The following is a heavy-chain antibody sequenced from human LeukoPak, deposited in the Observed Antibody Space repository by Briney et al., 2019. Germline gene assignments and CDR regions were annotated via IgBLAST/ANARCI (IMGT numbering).Heavy chain of an antibody. CDR1: GGSISSYS. CDR3: ARDLDYFDY. Sequence: SETQSLTCTVSGGSISSYSWSWLRQPPGKGLEWIGSLYYSGYTDSNPSLNSRVTISVDTSKNQFSLKLSSVTAADTAIYYCARDLDYFDYWGQGTLVTVSS. V-gene: IGHV4-59*01. J-gene: IGHJ4*02. CDR2: LYYSGYT. D-gene: IGHD3-16*01.